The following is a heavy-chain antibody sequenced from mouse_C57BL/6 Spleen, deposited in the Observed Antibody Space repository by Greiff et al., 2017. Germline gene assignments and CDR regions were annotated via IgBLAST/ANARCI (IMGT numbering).Heavy chain of an antibody. CDR3: ASELGRVYYFDY. D-gene: IGHD4-1*01. CDR2: INPSNGGT. J-gene: IGHJ2*01. Sequence: QVQLQQPGTELVKPGASVKLSCKASGYTFTSYWMHWVKQRPGQGLEWIGNINPSNGGTNYNEKFKSKDTLTVDKSSSTAYMQLSSLTSEDSAVYYCASELGRVYYFDYWGQGTTLTVSS. CDR1: GYTFTSYW. V-gene: IGHV1-53*01.